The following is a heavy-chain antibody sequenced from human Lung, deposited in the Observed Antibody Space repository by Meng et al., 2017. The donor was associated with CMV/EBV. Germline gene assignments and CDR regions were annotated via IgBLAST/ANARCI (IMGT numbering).Heavy chain of an antibody. Sequence: GESXKISCAASGFTFDEHGMSWVRQGPGKGLEWVSGITWNGGMTGYADSVKGRFTISRDNAKNSLYLQLNSLRVEDTAVYYCARDAAYNRVDYWGQGALVTVSS. CDR1: GFTFDEHG. CDR2: ITWNGGMT. D-gene: IGHD1-1*01. CDR3: ARDAAYNRVDY. V-gene: IGHV3-20*04. J-gene: IGHJ4*02.